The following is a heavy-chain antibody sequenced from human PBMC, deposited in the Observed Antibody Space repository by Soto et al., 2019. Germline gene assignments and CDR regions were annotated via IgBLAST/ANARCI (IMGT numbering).Heavy chain of an antibody. D-gene: IGHD6-13*01. CDR3: AREAAAGIAFDY. Sequence: SVKVSCKASGGTFSSYAISWVRQAPGQGLEWMGGIIPIFGTANYAQKFQGRVTITADESTSTAYMELSSLRSEDTAVYYCAREAAAGIAFDYWGQGTLGTRSP. V-gene: IGHV1-69*13. J-gene: IGHJ4*02. CDR1: GGTFSSYA. CDR2: IIPIFGTA.